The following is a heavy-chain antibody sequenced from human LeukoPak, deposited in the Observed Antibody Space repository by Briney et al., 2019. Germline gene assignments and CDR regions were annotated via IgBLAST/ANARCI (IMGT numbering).Heavy chain of an antibody. CDR1: GFTFNDYA. CDR3: ARDQIRYCSSSSCSYFDY. CDR2: ISNDGGGT. D-gene: IGHD2-2*01. Sequence: PGGSLRLSCAASGFTFNDYAMHWVRQAPGKGLEYVSAISNDGGGTYYANSVKGRFTISRDNSKNTLYLQMNSLRAEDTAVYYCARDQIRYCSSSSCSYFDYWGQGTLVTVSS. V-gene: IGHV3-64*01. J-gene: IGHJ4*02.